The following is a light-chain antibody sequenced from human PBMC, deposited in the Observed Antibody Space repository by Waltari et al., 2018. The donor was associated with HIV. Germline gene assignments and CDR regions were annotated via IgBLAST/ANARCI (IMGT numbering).Light chain of an antibody. CDR1: QSISTY. Sequence: DIQMTQSPSSLSASVGDRVSITCRASQSISTYLNWYQQKPGKAPKLLIYAASSLQSGVPSRFSGRGSDTDFTLTISSLQPEDFAIYYCQQSYSTPRTFGQGTKLESK. V-gene: IGKV1-39*01. CDR3: QQSYSTPRT. CDR2: AAS. J-gene: IGKJ2*02.